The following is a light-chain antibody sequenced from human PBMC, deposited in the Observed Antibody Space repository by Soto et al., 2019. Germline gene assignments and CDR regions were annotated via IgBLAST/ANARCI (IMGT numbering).Light chain of an antibody. CDR1: SSDVGGYNY. Sequence: QSALTQPRSVSGSPGQSVTISCTGTSSDVGGYNYVSWYQQHPGKAPKLMIYDVSKRPSGVPDRFSGSKSGNTASLTISGLQAEDEADYYCQSYDSSLTNAVFGGGTKLTVL. CDR3: QSYDSSLTNAV. CDR2: DVS. V-gene: IGLV2-11*01. J-gene: IGLJ2*01.